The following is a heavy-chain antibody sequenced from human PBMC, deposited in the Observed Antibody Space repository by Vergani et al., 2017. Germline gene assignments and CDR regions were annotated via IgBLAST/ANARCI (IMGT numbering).Heavy chain of an antibody. J-gene: IGHJ6*02. Sequence: QVQLEESGPGLVKPSETLSLTCTVSGGSFNTYYWSWIRQSPGKGLEWIGYIYSTGSTNYNPSLNCRVTMSVDTSKNQFSLKLRSVTAADTAVYFCARVMDRCEASTGYRLEGMDIWGQGTTVTISS. CDR3: ARVMDRCEASTGYRLEGMDI. CDR1: GGSFNTYY. D-gene: IGHD3-9*01. CDR2: IYSTGST. V-gene: IGHV4-59*13.